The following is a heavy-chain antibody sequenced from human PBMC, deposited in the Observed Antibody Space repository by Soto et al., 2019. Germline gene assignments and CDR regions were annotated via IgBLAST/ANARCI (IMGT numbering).Heavy chain of an antibody. CDR1: GGSISSSSYY. Sequence: SETLSLTCTVSGGSISSSSYYWGWIRQPPGKGLEWIGSIYYSGSTYYNPSLKSRVTISVDTSKNQFSLKLSSVTAADTAVYYCARANYDYIWGSYRPPFDYWGQGTLVTVSS. V-gene: IGHV4-39*01. CDR3: ARANYDYIWGSYRPPFDY. CDR2: IYYSGST. D-gene: IGHD3-16*02. J-gene: IGHJ4*02.